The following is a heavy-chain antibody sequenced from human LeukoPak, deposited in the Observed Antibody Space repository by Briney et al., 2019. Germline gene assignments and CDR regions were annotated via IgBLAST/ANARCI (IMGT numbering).Heavy chain of an antibody. CDR1: GFTFSDYY. Sequence: PGGSLRLSCAASGFTFSDYYMSWIRQAPGKGLEWVSYISSGSSSTNYADSVKGRFTISRDNAKNSLYLQMNSLRAEVTAVYYCARESRATGYNLFDDWGQGTLVTVSS. V-gene: IGHV3-11*06. CDR3: ARESRATGYNLFDD. CDR2: ISSGSSST. D-gene: IGHD1-26*01. J-gene: IGHJ4*02.